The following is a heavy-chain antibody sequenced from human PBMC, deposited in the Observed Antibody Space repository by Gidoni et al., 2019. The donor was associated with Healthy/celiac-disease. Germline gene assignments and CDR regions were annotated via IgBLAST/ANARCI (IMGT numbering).Heavy chain of an antibody. D-gene: IGHD5-12*01. CDR3: ASPPPGYSGYDGGDFFDY. CDR1: GGTFSSYA. V-gene: IGHV1-69*01. J-gene: IGHJ4*02. CDR2: IIPIFGTA. Sequence: QVQLVQSGAEVKKPGSSVTVSCKASGGTFSSYAISWVRQAPGQGLEWMGGIIPIFGTANYAQKFQGRVTITADESTSTAYMELSSLRSEDTAVYYCASPPPGYSGYDGGDFFDYWGQGTLVTVSS.